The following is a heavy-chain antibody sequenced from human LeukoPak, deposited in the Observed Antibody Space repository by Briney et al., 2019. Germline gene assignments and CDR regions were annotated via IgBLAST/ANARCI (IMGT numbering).Heavy chain of an antibody. CDR1: GGSISSGGYS. CDR2: IYHSGST. D-gene: IGHD3-10*01. J-gene: IGHJ4*02. Sequence: SETLPLTCAVSGGSISSGGYSWSWIRQPPGKGLEWIGYIYHSGSTYYNPSLKSRVTISVDRSKNQFSLKLSSVTAADTAVYYCARGGSSGYYFDYWGQGTLVTVSS. CDR3: ARGGSSGYYFDY. V-gene: IGHV4-30-2*01.